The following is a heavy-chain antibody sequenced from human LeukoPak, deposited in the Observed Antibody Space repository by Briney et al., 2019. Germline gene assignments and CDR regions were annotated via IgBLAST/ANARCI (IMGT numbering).Heavy chain of an antibody. V-gene: IGHV4-59*08. CDR1: GGSISGYY. CDR3: ARRGYCSGGSCYSFDY. J-gene: IGHJ4*02. CDR2: IYYSGST. Sequence: SETLSLTCTVSGGSISGYYWSWIRQPPGKGLEYIGHIYYSGSTNYNPSLESRVTILVDTSKTQFSLRLSSVTAASAALYYCARRGYCSGGSCYSFDYWGQGTLVTVSS. D-gene: IGHD2-15*01.